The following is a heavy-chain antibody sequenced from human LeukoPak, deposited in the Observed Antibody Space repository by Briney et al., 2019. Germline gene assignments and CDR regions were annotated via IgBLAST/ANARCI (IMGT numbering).Heavy chain of an antibody. D-gene: IGHD2-21*02. CDR1: GFTFNSFN. J-gene: IGHJ4*02. Sequence: GGSLRLSCAASGFTFNSFNMDWVRQAPGKGLEWISFISNSRNTSHYADSVKGRFTISRDNVKNSLYLQMNNPRPEDTAVYYCAREGVVTPFDYWGQGALDIVSS. V-gene: IGHV3-48*01. CDR2: ISNSRNTS. CDR3: AREGVVTPFDY.